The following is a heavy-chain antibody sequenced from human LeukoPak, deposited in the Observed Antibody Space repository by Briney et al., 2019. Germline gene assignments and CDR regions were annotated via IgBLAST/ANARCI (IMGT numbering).Heavy chain of an antibody. J-gene: IGHJ2*01. V-gene: IGHV1-46*01. CDR2: INPSGGST. D-gene: IGHD3-16*01. CDR1: GYTFTSYF. Sequence: ASVKVSCKASGYTFTSYFMHWVRQAPGQGLEWMGIINPSGGSTSYAQKFQGRVTMTRDMSTSTVHMELSSLRSEDTAVYYCARRSEGGWYFDLWGRGTLVIVSS. CDR3: ARRSEGGWYFDL.